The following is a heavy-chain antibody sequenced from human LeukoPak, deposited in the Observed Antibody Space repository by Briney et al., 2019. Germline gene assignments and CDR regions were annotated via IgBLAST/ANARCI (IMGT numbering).Heavy chain of an antibody. J-gene: IGHJ4*02. CDR1: GGTFSSYG. V-gene: IGHV1-69*05. CDR3: ARDSFLTINPYFDY. D-gene: IGHD3-10*01. CDR2: IIPIFGTA. Sequence: SVKVSCKASGGTFSSYGISWVRQAPGQGLEWMGRIIPIFGTANYAQKFQGRVSITTDESTSTAYMELSSLRSEDTARYYCARDSFLTINPYFDYWGQGTLVTVSS.